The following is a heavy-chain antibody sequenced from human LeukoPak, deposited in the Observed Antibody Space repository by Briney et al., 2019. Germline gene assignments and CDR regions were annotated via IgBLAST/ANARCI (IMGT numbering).Heavy chain of an antibody. Sequence: GGSLRLSCAASGFSFDDYAMSWVRQAPGKGLGWVSGINWSGVSTGYADSVKGRLTISRDNTKNSLFLQLNSLRAEDTAFYYCAKGKDTLNPYWYFDVWGRGTLVSVSS. CDR1: GFSFDDYA. D-gene: IGHD5-18*01. CDR3: AKGKDTLNPYWYFDV. V-gene: IGHV3-20*04. J-gene: IGHJ2*01. CDR2: INWSGVST.